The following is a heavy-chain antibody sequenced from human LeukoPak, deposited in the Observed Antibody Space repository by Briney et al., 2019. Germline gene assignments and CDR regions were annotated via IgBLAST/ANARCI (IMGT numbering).Heavy chain of an antibody. CDR3: ARDRAPPSAGTFDY. V-gene: IGHV3-23*01. J-gene: IGHJ4*02. CDR2: ISGSGGST. Sequence: PGGSLRLSCAASGFTFSSYAMSWVRQAPGKGLEWVSAISGSGGSTYYADSVKGRFTISRDNAKNSLYLQINSLRAENTAVYYCARDRAPPSAGTFDYWGQGTLVTVSS. D-gene: IGHD1/OR15-1a*01. CDR1: GFTFSSYA.